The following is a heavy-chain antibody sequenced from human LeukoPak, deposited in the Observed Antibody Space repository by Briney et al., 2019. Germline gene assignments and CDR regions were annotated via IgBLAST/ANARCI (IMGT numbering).Heavy chain of an antibody. V-gene: IGHV3-66*01. CDR1: GFTVSGNY. D-gene: IGHD3-10*01. CDR2: IHWGGNT. CDR3: ARDPGYGLGVDYGDY. J-gene: IGHJ4*02. Sequence: PGGSLRLSCAASGFTVSGNYMRWVRQAPGKGLEWVSVIHWGGNTYYADSVKGRFHIYRDSIKKTVFHQMDRLRAEDTAVYYGARDPGYGLGVDYGDYWGEGTLVTVSS.